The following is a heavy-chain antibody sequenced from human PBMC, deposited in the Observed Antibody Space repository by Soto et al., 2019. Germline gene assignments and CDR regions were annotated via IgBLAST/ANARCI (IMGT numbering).Heavy chain of an antibody. D-gene: IGHD1-1*01. J-gene: IGHJ5*02. Sequence: SETLSLTCAVSGGSISSGGYSWNWIRQPPGKGLEWIGYIYHSGSTLYNPSLKSRVTISVDKSKNQFSLKLSSVTAADTAVYYCARDQLEGNGFDPWGQGTLVTGSS. CDR3: ARDQLEGNGFDP. CDR2: IYHSGST. CDR1: GGSISSGGYS. V-gene: IGHV4-30-2*01.